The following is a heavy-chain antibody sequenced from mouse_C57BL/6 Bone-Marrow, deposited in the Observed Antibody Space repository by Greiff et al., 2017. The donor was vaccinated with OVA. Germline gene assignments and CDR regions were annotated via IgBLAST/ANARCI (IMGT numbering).Heavy chain of an antibody. J-gene: IGHJ1*01. CDR3: ARDYDYDYWYFDV. V-gene: IGHV5-17*02. CDR2: ISSGSSTI. D-gene: IGHD2-4*01. CDR1: GFTFSSFG. Sequence: EVQLVESGGGLVQPGGSRKLSCAASGFTFSSFGMHWVRQAPEKGLEWVAYISSGSSTIYYADTVKGRFTISRDNPKNTLFLQMTSLRSEDTAMYYCARDYDYDYWYFDVWGAGTTGTVSS.